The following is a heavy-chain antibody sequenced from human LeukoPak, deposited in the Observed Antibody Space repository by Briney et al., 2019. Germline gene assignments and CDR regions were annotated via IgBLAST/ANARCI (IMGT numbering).Heavy chain of an antibody. D-gene: IGHD6-13*01. CDR1: GFTFSSYG. CDR3: AKDQQGGIAAAGIQNWFDP. V-gene: IGHV3-30*18. J-gene: IGHJ5*02. Sequence: GGSLRLSCAASGFTFSSYGMHWVRQAPGKGLEWVAVISYDGSNKYYADSVKGRFTISRDNAKNSLYLQMNSLRAEDTALYYCAKDQQGGIAAAGIQNWFDPWGQGTLVTVSS. CDR2: ISYDGSNK.